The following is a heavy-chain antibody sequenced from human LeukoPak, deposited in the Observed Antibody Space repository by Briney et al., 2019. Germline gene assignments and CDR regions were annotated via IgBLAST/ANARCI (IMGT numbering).Heavy chain of an antibody. CDR3: ARHWSYYGSGSLPFYSYSYGMDV. D-gene: IGHD3-10*01. CDR1: GYFISSGYY. V-gene: IGHV4-38-2*01. CDR2: IYHSGST. Sequence: SETLSLTCAVSGYFISSGYYWGWIRQPPGKGLEWIGSIYHSGSTYYNPSLKSRRTISVDTSKNHFSLKLSSVTAADTAVYYCARHWSYYGSGSLPFYSYSYGMDVWGKGTTVTVSS. J-gene: IGHJ6*04.